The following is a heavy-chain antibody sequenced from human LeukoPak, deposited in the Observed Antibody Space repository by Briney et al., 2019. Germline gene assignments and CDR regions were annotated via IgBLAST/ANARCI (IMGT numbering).Heavy chain of an antibody. J-gene: IGHJ5*02. CDR2: INPSGGDT. CDR3: ARGLPLDWFDP. D-gene: IGHD2-21*02. V-gene: IGHV1-46*01. Sequence: ASVKVSCKASGGTFSSYAISWVRQAPGQGLEWMGTINPSGGDTRYAQKFQGRVTMTRDTSTSTVYMELSSLRSGDTAVYYCARGLPLDWFDPWGQGTLVAVSS. CDR1: GGTFSSYA.